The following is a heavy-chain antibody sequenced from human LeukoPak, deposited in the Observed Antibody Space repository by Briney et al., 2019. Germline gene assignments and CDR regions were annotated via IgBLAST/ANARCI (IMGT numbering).Heavy chain of an antibody. CDR2: ISSSSSYI. J-gene: IGHJ3*02. V-gene: IGHV3-21*01. CDR1: GFTFSSYS. CDR3: ARGSLLGYSYVKNAFDI. D-gene: IGHD5-18*01. Sequence: GGSLRLSCAASGFTFSSYSMNWVRQAPGKGLEWVSSISSSSSYIYYADSVKGRFTISRDSAKNSLYLQMNSLRAEDTAVYYCARGSLLGYSYVKNAFDIWGQGTMVTVSS.